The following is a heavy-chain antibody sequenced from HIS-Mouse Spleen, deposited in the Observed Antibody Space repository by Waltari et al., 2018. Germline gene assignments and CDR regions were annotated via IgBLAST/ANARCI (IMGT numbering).Heavy chain of an antibody. Sequence: QLQLQESGPGLVKPPETLSPTCTVSGGSIRSSRYYWGWIRQPPGKGLEWIGSIYYSGSTYYNPSLKSRVTISVDTSKNQFSLKLSSVTAADTAVYYCAREIPYSSSWYDWYFDLWGRGTLVTVSS. D-gene: IGHD6-13*01. CDR1: GGSIRSSRYY. CDR2: IYYSGST. J-gene: IGHJ2*01. CDR3: AREIPYSSSWYDWYFDL. V-gene: IGHV4-39*07.